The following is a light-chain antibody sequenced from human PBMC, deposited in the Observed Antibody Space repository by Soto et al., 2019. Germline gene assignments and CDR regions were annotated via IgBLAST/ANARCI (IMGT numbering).Light chain of an antibody. J-gene: IGLJ1*01. CDR1: SSDVGGYNY. Sequence: QSALTQPASVSGSPGQSITISCTGTSSDVGGYNYVAWYQQHPGKAPKLMISEVSNRPSGVSNRFSGSKSGNMASLTISGLQAEDEADYYCSSYTTSSTLYVFGTGTKLTVL. V-gene: IGLV2-14*01. CDR3: SSYTTSSTLYV. CDR2: EVS.